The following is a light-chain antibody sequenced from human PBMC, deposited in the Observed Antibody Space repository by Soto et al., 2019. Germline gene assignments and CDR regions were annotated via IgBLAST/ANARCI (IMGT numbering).Light chain of an antibody. CDR2: GNS. Sequence: QSVLTQPPSVSGAPGQRVTMSCTGSSSNIGAGYDVHWYQQLPGTAPKLLIYGNSNRPSGVPDRFSGSKSGTSASLAITGLQAEDDADYYCQSYDSSLSAYVVFGGGTKLTVL. CDR3: QSYDSSLSAYVV. J-gene: IGLJ2*01. V-gene: IGLV1-40*01. CDR1: SSNIGAGYD.